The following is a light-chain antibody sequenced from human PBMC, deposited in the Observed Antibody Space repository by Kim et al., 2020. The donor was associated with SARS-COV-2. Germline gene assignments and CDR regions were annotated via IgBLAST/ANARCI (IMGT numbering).Light chain of an antibody. CDR2: DNN. CDR1: TSNIGSDS. V-gene: IGLV1-51*01. CDR3: GTWDTSLRIGV. J-gene: IGLJ2*01. Sequence: QSVLTQPPSVSAAPGQKVTISCSGRTSNIGSDSVSWYQHLPGTPPKLLIYDNNKRPSGIPDRFSGSKSGTSATLAITGLQTGDEADYYCGTWDTSLRIGVFGGGTQLTVL.